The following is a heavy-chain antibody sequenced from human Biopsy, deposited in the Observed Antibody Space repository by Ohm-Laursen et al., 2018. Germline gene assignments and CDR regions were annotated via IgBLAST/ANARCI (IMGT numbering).Heavy chain of an antibody. J-gene: IGHJ6*02. CDR3: AKDRWERNLHYGGGVDL. V-gene: IGHV3-30*18. D-gene: IGHD4-17*01. Sequence: LRLSCAASGFTFSNYGMHWVRQAPGKGLEWVALISYGGNDEYYADSVVGRFTISRDNSKNTVLLQMNSLRAEDTALYYCAKDRWERNLHYGGGVDLWGQGTTVTVSS. CDR2: ISYGGNDE. CDR1: GFTFSNYG.